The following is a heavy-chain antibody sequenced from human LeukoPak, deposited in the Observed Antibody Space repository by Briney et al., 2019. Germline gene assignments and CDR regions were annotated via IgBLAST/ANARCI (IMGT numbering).Heavy chain of an antibody. D-gene: IGHD3-9*01. V-gene: IGHV3-21*01. J-gene: IGHJ4*02. CDR3: ARDFGAYYDILTGYYGPSRYYFDY. CDR2: ISSSSSYI. CDR1: GFTFSSYS. Sequence: RGSLRLSCAASGFTFSSYSMNWVRQAPGKGLEWVSSISSSSSYIYYADSVKGRFTISRDNAKNSLYLQMNSLRAEDTAVYYCARDFGAYYDILTGYYGPSRYYFDYWGQGTLVTVSS.